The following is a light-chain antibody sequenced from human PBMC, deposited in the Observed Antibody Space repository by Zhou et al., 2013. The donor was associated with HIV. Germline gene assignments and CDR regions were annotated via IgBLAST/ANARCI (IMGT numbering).Light chain of an antibody. V-gene: IGKV3-15*01. Sequence: IVMTQSPATLSLSPGERATLSCRASQSVSSNLAWYQQKPGQAPRLLIYGASTRATDIPARFSGSGSGTEFTLTISSLQSEDFAVYYCQQYNNWPRTFGQGTKVEIK. J-gene: IGKJ1*01. CDR3: QQYNNWPRT. CDR1: QSVSSN. CDR2: GAS.